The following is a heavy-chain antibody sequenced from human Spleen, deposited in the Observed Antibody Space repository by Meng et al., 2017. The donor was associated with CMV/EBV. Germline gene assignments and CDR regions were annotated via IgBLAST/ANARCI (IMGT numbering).Heavy chain of an antibody. CDR2: IYHSGST. CDR1: GGSISSSSYY. V-gene: IGHV4-39*01. Sequence: QLQLQESGPGLVKPSETLSLTCTVSGGSISSSSYYWDWVRQPPGKGLEWIGAIYHSGSTSYNPSLQSRVTMFVDTSKNQFSLMLTSVTATDTAVYYCARRRGGSGRDCWGQGTLVTVSS. D-gene: IGHD3-10*01. CDR3: ARRRGGSGRDC. J-gene: IGHJ4*02.